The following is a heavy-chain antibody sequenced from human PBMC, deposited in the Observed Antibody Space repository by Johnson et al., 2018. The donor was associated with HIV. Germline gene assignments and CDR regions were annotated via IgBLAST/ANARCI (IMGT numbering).Heavy chain of an antibody. CDR2: IKQDGSEK. CDR1: RFTFSWYW. CDR3: AKGDKMATITSRYDAFDL. V-gene: IGHV3-7*02. D-gene: IGHD5-24*01. Sequence: VQLVESGGDLVQPGGSLRLSCAASRFTFSWYWMHWVRQAPGKGLEWVANIKQDGSEKYYVDSVKGRFTISRDNAKNSLYLQMNSLRAEDTAVYYCAKGDKMATITSRYDAFDLWGQGTMVIVSS. J-gene: IGHJ3*01.